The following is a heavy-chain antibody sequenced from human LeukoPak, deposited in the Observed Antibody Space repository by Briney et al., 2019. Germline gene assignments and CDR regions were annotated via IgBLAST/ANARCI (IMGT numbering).Heavy chain of an antibody. CDR2: INPSGGST. CDR3: ARGVGELSGGRDFDY. CDR1: GYSFTNYG. Sequence: ASVKVSCKASGYSFTNYGISWVRQAPGQGLEWMGIINPSGGSTSYAQKFQGRVTMTRDMSTSTVYMELSSLRSEDTAVYYCARGVGELSGGRDFDYWGQGTLVTVSS. D-gene: IGHD3-10*01. V-gene: IGHV1-46*01. J-gene: IGHJ4*02.